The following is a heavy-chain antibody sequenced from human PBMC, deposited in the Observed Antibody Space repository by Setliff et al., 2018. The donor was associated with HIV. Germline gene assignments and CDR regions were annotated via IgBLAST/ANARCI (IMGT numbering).Heavy chain of an antibody. J-gene: IGHJ6*03. V-gene: IGHV3-74*01. Sequence: SLRLSCAASGFTFSDYWMHWVRQAPGKGLVWVSRINTDGSTTSYADSVKGRFTISRDNAKNTLYLQMNSLRAEDTAVYYCARAEFYYDLPHYYYSMDVWGKGTTVTVSS. CDR3: ARAEFYYDLPHYYYSMDV. CDR1: GFTFSDYW. CDR2: INTDGSTT. D-gene: IGHD3-22*01.